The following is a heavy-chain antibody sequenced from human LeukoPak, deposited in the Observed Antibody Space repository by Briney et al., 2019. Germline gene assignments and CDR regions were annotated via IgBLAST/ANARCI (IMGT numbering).Heavy chain of an antibody. CDR2: IHSGGNI. V-gene: IGHV3-53*01. J-gene: IGHJ6*02. CDR3: ARDRGYAMDV. Sequence: GGSLRLSCAVSGLSISDNYMSWVRQAPGKGLEWVSIIHSGGNIYYADSVKGRFTISRDNSKNTLYLQMNSLRAEDTAVYYCARDRGYAMDVWGQGTTVTVSS. D-gene: IGHD1-1*01. CDR1: GLSISDNY.